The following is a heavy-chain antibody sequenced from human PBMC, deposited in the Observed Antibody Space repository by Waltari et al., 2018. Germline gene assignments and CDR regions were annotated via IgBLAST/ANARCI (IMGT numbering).Heavy chain of an antibody. J-gene: IGHJ4*02. CDR1: GYTFPGYS. CDR2: INPNSGGT. D-gene: IGHD6-13*01. V-gene: IGHV1-2*06. Sequence: QVQLVQSGAEVKKHGASVTVSCKASGYTFPGYSMPWVRRAPGQGLEWMGRINPNSGGTNYAQKFQGRVTMTRDTSISTAYMELSRLRSDDTAVYYCASWRRSDSSSWTEFDYWGQGTLVTVSS. CDR3: ASWRRSDSSSWTEFDY.